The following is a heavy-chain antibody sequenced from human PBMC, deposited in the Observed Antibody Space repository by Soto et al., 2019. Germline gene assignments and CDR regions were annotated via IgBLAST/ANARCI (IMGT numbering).Heavy chain of an antibody. CDR1: GFTFSSYG. J-gene: IGHJ6*02. CDR2: ISYDGSNK. D-gene: IGHD4-17*01. V-gene: IGHV3-30*03. CDR3: ARNPPSTTDYYGLDV. Sequence: GGSLRLSCAASGFTFSSYGMHWVRQAPGKGLERVAVISYDGSNKYYADSVKGRFTISRDNSKNTLYLQMNSLRAEDTAVYYCARNPPSTTDYYGLDVWGQGTTVTVSS.